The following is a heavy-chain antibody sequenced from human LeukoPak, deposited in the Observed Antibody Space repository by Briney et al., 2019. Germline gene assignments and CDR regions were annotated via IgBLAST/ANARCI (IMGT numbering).Heavy chain of an antibody. Sequence: ASVKVSCKASGYTYTGYYMHWVRQAPGQGLEWMGWINPNSGGTNYAQKFQGRVTMTRDTSISTAYMELSRLRSDDTAVYYCARVPIHGSSKVQTLNAFDIWGQGTMVTVSS. CDR1: GYTYTGYY. CDR3: ARVPIHGSSKVQTLNAFDI. J-gene: IGHJ3*02. CDR2: INPNSGGT. D-gene: IGHD2-2*01. V-gene: IGHV1-2*02.